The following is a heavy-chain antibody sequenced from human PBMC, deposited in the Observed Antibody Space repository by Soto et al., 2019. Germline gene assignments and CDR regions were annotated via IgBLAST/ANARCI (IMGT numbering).Heavy chain of an antibody. V-gene: IGHV4-34*01. CDR3: ARGWGTIFDY. D-gene: IGHD7-27*01. CDR1: GGSFSGYY. Sequence: QVQLQQWGAGLLKPSETLSLTCAVYGGSFSGYYWNWIRQPPGKGLEWIGEINHSGSTNYNPSLKSRVTISVDTSKNQFSLKLSSVTAAATAVYYCARGWGTIFDYWGQGTLVTVSS. CDR2: INHSGST. J-gene: IGHJ4*02.